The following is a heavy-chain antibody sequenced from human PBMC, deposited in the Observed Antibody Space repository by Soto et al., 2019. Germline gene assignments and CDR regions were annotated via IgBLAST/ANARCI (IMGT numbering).Heavy chain of an antibody. V-gene: IGHV4-59*01. CDR3: ARADRGYYYGMDV. Sequence: TSETLSLTCTVSGGSISSYYWSWIRQPPGKGLEWIGYIYYSGSTNYNPSLKSRVTISVDTSKNQFSLKLSSVTAADTAVYYCARADRGYYYGMDVWGQGTTVTVSS. CDR2: IYYSGST. CDR1: GGSISSYY. J-gene: IGHJ6*02.